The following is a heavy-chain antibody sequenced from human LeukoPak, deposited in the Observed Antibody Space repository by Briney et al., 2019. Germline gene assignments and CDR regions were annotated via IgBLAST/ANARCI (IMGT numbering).Heavy chain of an antibody. CDR1: GASTNTDSNF. D-gene: IGHD5-12*01. CDR3: VRLWLRWGIDY. V-gene: IGHV4-39*01. J-gene: IGHJ4*02. CDR2: GYYAGSGS. Sequence: AKTLSLTCDVSGASTNTDSNFWGWIRQPPGKGLEWVVRGYYAGSGSHYNPSLKSRVTISVDTSRNRYSLKLDSATPADTAVYYCVRLWLRWGIDYWGQGSLVTVSS.